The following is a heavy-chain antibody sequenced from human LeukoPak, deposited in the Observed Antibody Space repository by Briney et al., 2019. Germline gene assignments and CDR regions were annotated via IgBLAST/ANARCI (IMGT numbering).Heavy chain of an antibody. CDR3: ARRIVGTGWGRENWLDS. V-gene: IGHV4-59*08. CDR2: TYYNGNT. CDR1: GDSISNYL. J-gene: IGHJ5*01. D-gene: IGHD3/OR15-3a*01. Sequence: SETLSLTCTVSGDSISNYLWNWIRQRPGKGLEWIGYTYYNGNTNSNPSLRSRVSMSVDTSKNQFSLKLTSMTAADTAIYYCARRIVGTGWGRENWLDSWGQGTLVTVFS.